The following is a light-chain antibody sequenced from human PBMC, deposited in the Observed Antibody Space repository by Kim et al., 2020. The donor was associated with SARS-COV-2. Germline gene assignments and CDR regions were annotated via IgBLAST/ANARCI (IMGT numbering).Light chain of an antibody. J-gene: IGKJ2*01. Sequence: LSPGERRPLPCRASQGLCNNYCAWYQQNPDRAPGLLIYGASSRATGIPDMFSGSGSGTDFILTSSRLEPKDFTVYYCQQYGSSPYTFGQGPKLEI. CDR1: QGLCNNY. CDR2: GAS. CDR3: QQYGSSPYT. V-gene: IGKV3-20*01.